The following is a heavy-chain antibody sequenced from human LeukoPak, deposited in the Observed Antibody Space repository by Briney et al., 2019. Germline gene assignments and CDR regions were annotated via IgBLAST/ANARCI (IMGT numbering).Heavy chain of an antibody. CDR3: ARGNSSGQYYYYYYMDV. J-gene: IGHJ6*03. CDR2: IIPIFGTA. D-gene: IGHD6-25*01. V-gene: IGHV1-69*06. CDR1: GGTFSSYA. Sequence: SVKVSCKASGGTFSSYAISWVRQAPGQGLEWMGGIIPIFGTANYAQKFQGRVTITADKSTSTAYMELSSLRSEDTAVYYCARGNSSGQYYYYYYMDVWGKGTTVTVSS.